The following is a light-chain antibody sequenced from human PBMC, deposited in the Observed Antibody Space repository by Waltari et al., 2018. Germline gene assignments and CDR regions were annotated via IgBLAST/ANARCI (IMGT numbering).Light chain of an antibody. V-gene: IGKV1-NL1*01. CDR3: QQYYSTPPWT. J-gene: IGKJ1*01. Sequence: DIQMTQSPSSLSASVGDRVTITCRARQGISNSLAWYQQKPGKAPKLLLYAASRLESGVPSRFSGSGSGTDYTLTISSLQPEDFATYYCQQYYSTPPWTFGQGTKVEIK. CDR1: QGISNS. CDR2: AAS.